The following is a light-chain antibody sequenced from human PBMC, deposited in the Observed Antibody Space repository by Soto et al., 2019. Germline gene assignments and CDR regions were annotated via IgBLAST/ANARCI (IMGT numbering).Light chain of an antibody. CDR1: QSISSY. J-gene: IGKJ1*01. V-gene: IGKV1-39*02. CDR3: QQYGSSPRT. Sequence: DIQLTQSPSFLSASVGDRVTITCRASQSISSYLNWYQQKPGKAPKLLIYAASSRATGIPDRFSGSGSGTDFTLTISRLEPEDFAVYYCQQYGSSPRTFGQGTKVDIK. CDR2: AAS.